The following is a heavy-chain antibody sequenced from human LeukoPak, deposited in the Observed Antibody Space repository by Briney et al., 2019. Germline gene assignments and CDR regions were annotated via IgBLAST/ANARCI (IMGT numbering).Heavy chain of an antibody. Sequence: GASVKVSCKASGYTFTSYDINWVRQATGQGLEWMGWMNPNSGNTGYAQKFQGRVTITRNTSISTAYMELSSLRPADTAVYYCARGKVGGRYNWFDPWGQGTLVTVSS. D-gene: IGHD2-15*01. J-gene: IGHJ5*02. CDR1: GYTFTSYD. CDR3: ARGKVGGRYNWFDP. CDR2: MNPNSGNT. V-gene: IGHV1-8*03.